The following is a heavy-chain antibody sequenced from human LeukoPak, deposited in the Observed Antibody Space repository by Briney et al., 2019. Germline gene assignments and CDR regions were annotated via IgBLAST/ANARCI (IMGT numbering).Heavy chain of an antibody. CDR3: ARLPRPIFGVVAPIYGMDV. D-gene: IGHD3-3*01. Sequence: PSETLSLTCAVYGGSFSGYYWSLIRQPPGKGLEWIGESNHSGSTNYNPSLKSRVTISVDTSKNQFSLKLSSVTAADTAVYYCARLPRPIFGVVAPIYGMDVWGQGTTVTVSS. V-gene: IGHV4-34*01. CDR2: SNHSGST. J-gene: IGHJ6*02. CDR1: GGSFSGYY.